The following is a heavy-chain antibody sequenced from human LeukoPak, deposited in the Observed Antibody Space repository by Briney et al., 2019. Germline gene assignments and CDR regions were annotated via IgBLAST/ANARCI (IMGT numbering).Heavy chain of an antibody. CDR2: INHSGST. CDR1: GGSFSGYY. CDR3: ARGSRELYYCDY. J-gene: IGHJ4*02. Sequence: PSETLSLTCAVYGGSFSGYYWSWIRQPPGKGLEWIGEINHSGSTNYYPSLNSRVTISVDTSKNQFSLKLSSVTAADTAVYYCARGSRELYYCDYWGQGTLVTVSS. D-gene: IGHD1-7*01. V-gene: IGHV4-34*01.